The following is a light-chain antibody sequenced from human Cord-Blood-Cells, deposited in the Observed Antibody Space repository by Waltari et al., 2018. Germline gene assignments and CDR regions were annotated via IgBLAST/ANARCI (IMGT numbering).Light chain of an antibody. V-gene: IGLV3-25*02. CDR3: QSADSSGTYVV. J-gene: IGLJ2*01. Sequence: SYGLTQPPSVSVSPGQTARITCSGDALPKQYAYWYQQKPGQAPVLVIYKDSERPSGIPGRFSGSSSGTTVTLTISGVQAEDEADYYCQSADSSGTYVVFGGGTKLTVL. CDR2: KDS. CDR1: ALPKQY.